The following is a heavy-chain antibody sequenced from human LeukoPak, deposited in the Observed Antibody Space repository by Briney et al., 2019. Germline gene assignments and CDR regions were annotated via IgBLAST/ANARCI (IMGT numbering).Heavy chain of an antibody. D-gene: IGHD7-27*01. J-gene: IGHJ4*02. CDR2: IYYSGST. CDR1: GGSISSSSYY. V-gene: IGHV4-39*01. CDR3: ASGLSDWGSVYDYFDY. Sequence: PSETLSLTCTVSGGSISSSSYYWAWIPKPPGKGLERFGSIYYSGSTYYNPSLKSRVTISVDTSRNQFSLKLSSVTAADTAVYYCASGLSDWGSVYDYFDYWGQGTLVTVSS.